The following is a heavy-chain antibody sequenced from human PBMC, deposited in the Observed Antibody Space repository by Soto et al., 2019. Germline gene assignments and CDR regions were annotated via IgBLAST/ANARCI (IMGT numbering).Heavy chain of an antibody. CDR3: ARGVDIVATGGDWFYX. Sequence: VSVKVSCKASGYSFTPYAINWVRQAPGQGLEWMGWMDPKNGNTGYAQKFQGRVTMTRSTSIGTAYMELSSLPSEDTAVYYCARGVDIVATGGDWFYXWGQGTLGTVSX. D-gene: IGHD5-12*01. V-gene: IGHV1-8*01. CDR1: GYSFTPYA. J-gene: IGHJ5*02. CDR2: MDPKNGNT.